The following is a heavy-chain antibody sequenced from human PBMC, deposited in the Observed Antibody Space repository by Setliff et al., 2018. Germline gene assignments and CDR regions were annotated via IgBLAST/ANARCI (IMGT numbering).Heavy chain of an antibody. V-gene: IGHV4-34*01. CDR1: DGSFSGYY. CDR3: ARPSLVRGGAWFDP. Sequence: PSETLSLTCAVYDGSFSGYYWSWIRQPPGKGLEWIGEIDHRGSTNYNPSLKSRVTISVDTSKNQVSLKLNSVTAADTAVYYCARPSLVRGGAWFDPWGQGTLVTVSS. J-gene: IGHJ5*02. D-gene: IGHD3-10*01. CDR2: IDHRGST.